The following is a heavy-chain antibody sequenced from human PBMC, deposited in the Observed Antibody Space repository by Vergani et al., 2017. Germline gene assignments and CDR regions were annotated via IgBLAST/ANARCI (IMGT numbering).Heavy chain of an antibody. CDR1: GFTFSSHA. Sequence: EVQLLQSEGAVVQPGGSLRLSCVASGFTFSSHAMSWVRQGHGQGLEWVSSIKNTGDSTHYADSVKGRFTISRDNSKNTLYLQINSLRAEDTAFYYCSDLYGYDGFSPFWGQGTLVTVSS. CDR2: IKNTGDST. CDR3: SDLYGYDGFSPF. J-gene: IGHJ4*02. V-gene: IGHV3-23*01. D-gene: IGHD5-18*01.